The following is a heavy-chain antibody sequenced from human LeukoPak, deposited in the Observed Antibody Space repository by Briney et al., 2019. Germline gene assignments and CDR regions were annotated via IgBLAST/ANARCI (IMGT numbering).Heavy chain of an antibody. CDR1: GFTFSSYA. J-gene: IGHJ4*02. CDR2: ISGSDSST. D-gene: IGHD3-10*01. CDR3: ANYSGSGTKTFDY. V-gene: IGHV3-23*01. Sequence: GGSLRLSCAASGFTFSSYAMSWVREAPGKGLEWVSAISGSDSSTYYADSAKGRFTISRNNSKNTLYLQMNSLRAEDTAVFYCANYSGSGTKTFDYWGQGTLVTVSS.